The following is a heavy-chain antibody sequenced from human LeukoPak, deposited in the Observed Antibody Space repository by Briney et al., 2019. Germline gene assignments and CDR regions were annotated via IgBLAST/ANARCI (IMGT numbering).Heavy chain of an antibody. D-gene: IGHD3-10*01. CDR2: ISRTSTYI. Sequence: GGSLRLSCAASGFTLSYFGLNWVRQAPGKGVEWVSSISRTSTYIYYADSVKGRFTISRDNAKNSLHLQMTSLRDEDTAVYYCARDPDYYGSGTYFNHYFDYWGQGTLVTVSS. J-gene: IGHJ4*02. V-gene: IGHV3-21*01. CDR3: ARDPDYYGSGTYFNHYFDY. CDR1: GFTLSYFG.